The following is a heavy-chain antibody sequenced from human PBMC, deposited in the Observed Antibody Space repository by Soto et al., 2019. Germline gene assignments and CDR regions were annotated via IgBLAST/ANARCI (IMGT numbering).Heavy chain of an antibody. V-gene: IGHV3-33*01. D-gene: IGHD6-13*01. CDR3: GRGGSWSSDY. CDR2: IWSDGSKK. J-gene: IGHJ4*02. CDR1: GFTFSNYG. Sequence: GGSLRLSCVASGFTFSNYGMHWVRQAPGKGLEWVAVIWSDGSKKYYAGSVEGRFTVSRDTAKNTLYLQMDSLRVEDTAVYYCGRGGSWSSDYWGQGTLVTVSS.